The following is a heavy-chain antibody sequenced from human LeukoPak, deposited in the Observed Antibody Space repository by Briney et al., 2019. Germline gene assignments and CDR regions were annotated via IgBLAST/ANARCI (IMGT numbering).Heavy chain of an antibody. J-gene: IGHJ4*02. V-gene: IGHV1-18*01. CDR3: AKGAYSSSSGVFDY. CDR2: ISACNGNT. CDR1: GYTFTSYG. Sequence: GASVTVSCTASGYTFTSYGISWVRQAPGQGLEWMGWISACNGNTNYAQKLQGRVTMTTDTSTSTAYMELRSLRSDDTAVYYCAKGAYSSSSGVFDYWGQGTLVTVSS. D-gene: IGHD6-6*01.